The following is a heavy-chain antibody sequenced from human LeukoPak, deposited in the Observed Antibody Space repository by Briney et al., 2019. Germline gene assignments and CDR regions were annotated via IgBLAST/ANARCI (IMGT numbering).Heavy chain of an antibody. CDR2: IYYSGST. J-gene: IGHJ3*02. CDR1: GGSISSSSYY. D-gene: IGHD5-18*01. V-gene: IGHV4-39*01. Sequence: SETLSLTCTVSGGSISSSSYYWGWIRQPPGKGLEWIGSIYYSGSTYYNPSLKSRVTISVDTSKNQFSLKLSSVTAADTAVYYCATPGMVNDAFDIWGQGTMVTVSS. CDR3: ATPGMVNDAFDI.